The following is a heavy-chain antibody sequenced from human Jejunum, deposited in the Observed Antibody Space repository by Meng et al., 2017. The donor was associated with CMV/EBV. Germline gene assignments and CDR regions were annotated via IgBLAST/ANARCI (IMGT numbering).Heavy chain of an antibody. CDR3: AKNPFPDCSSTNCFSHYYFDL. J-gene: IGHJ2*01. Sequence: YWLSWVRQAPGKGLEWVANINVDGSEQYYVASVKGRFTISRDNARNSLYLQMNSLRAEDTAVYYCAKNPFPDCSSTNCFSHYYFDLWGRGTLVTVSS. CDR2: INVDGSEQ. V-gene: IGHV3-7*01. CDR1: YW. D-gene: IGHD2-2*01.